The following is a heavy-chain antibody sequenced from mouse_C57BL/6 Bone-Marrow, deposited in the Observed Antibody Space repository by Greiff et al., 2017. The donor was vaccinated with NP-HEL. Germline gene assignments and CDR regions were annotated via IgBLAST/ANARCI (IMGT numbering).Heavy chain of an antibody. J-gene: IGHJ2*01. D-gene: IGHD4-1*01. V-gene: IGHV1-81*01. Sequence: VMLVESGAELARPGASVKLSCKASGYTFTSYGISWVKQRTGQGLEWIGEIYPRSGNTYYNEKFKGKATLTADKSSSTAYMELRSLTSEDSAVYFCARGVIGHSWDVDYWGQGTTLTVSS. CDR3: ARGVIGHSWDVDY. CDR2: IYPRSGNT. CDR1: GYTFTSYG.